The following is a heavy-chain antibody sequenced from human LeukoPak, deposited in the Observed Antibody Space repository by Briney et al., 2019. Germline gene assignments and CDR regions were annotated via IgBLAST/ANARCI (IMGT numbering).Heavy chain of an antibody. CDR3: ARSIPYGTTWYGRSDY. CDR1: GFPFSSYS. Sequence: GGSLRPSCAASGFPFSSYSMTWVRQAPGKGLEWVANIKPDGTTKFYVDSVKGRFTISRDNALNSLYLQMNSLRAEDTAIYYCARSIPYGTTWYGRSDYWGQGTLVTVSS. D-gene: IGHD6-13*01. V-gene: IGHV3-7*03. J-gene: IGHJ4*02. CDR2: IKPDGTTK.